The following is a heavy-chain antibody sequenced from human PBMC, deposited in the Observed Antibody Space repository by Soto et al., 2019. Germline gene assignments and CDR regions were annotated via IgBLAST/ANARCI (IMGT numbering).Heavy chain of an antibody. V-gene: IGHV3-15*07. CDR1: GFTFINAW. CDR2: IKSNTDGGTT. CDR3: AKSVIAVAGYLSYLDH. D-gene: IGHD6-19*01. Sequence: GGSLRLSCAASGFTFINAWMNWVRQAPGKGLEWVGRIKSNTDGGTTDYAAPVKGRFTISRDDSKSTLYLQMNSLRAEDTGVYYCAKSVIAVAGYLSYLDHWGQGTLVTVSS. J-gene: IGHJ4*02.